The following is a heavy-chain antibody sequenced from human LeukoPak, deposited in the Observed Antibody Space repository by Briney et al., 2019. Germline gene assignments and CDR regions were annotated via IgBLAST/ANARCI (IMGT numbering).Heavy chain of an antibody. D-gene: IGHD6-13*01. CDR3: ARDRYSSSWRRSYYFDY. J-gene: IGHJ4*02. CDR1: GGTFSSYA. V-gene: IGHV1-69*04. Sequence: ASVKVSCKASGGTFSSYAISWVRQAPGQGLEWMGRIIPILGIANYAQKFQGRVTITADKSTSTAYMELSSLRSEDTAVYYCARDRYSSSWRRSYYFDYWGQGTLVTVSS. CDR2: IIPILGIA.